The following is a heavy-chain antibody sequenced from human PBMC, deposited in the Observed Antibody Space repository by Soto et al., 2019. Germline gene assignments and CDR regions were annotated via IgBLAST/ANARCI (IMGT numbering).Heavy chain of an antibody. Sequence: ASVKVSCKASGYTFTSYDINWVRQATGQGLEWMGWMNPNSGNTGYAQKFQGRVTMTRNTSISTAYMELSSLRSEDTAVYYCAREVAAGLLVYGMDVWGQVTTVTVSS. V-gene: IGHV1-8*01. CDR1: GYTFTSYD. D-gene: IGHD6-13*01. CDR2: MNPNSGNT. J-gene: IGHJ6*02. CDR3: AREVAAGLLVYGMDV.